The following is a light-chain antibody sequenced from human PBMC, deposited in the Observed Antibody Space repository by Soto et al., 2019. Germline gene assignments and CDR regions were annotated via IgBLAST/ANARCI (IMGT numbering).Light chain of an antibody. CDR3: CSYAGSYTHYV. CDR1: SSDVGGYNY. V-gene: IGLV2-11*01. Sequence: QSVLTQPRSVSGSPGQSVTISCTGTSSDVGGYNYVSWYQQYPGKAPKVMIYAVTKRPSGVPDRISGSKSDNTASLTISGLQAEDEADYYCCSYAGSYTHYVFGTGTKVTVL. CDR2: AVT. J-gene: IGLJ1*01.